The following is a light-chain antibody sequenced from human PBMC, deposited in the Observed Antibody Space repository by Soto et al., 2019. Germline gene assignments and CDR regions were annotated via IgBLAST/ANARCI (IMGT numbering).Light chain of an antibody. J-gene: IGKJ4*01. V-gene: IGKV3-15*01. CDR1: QSVTTSY. CDR3: QHYKTWPLA. Sequence: EIVLTQSPGTLSLSPGERATLSCRASQSVTTSYLAWYQQKPGQAPRLLIYDSNIRATGVPARFSGTRSGTEFTLTISGLQSEDFAIYYCQHYKTWPLAFGGGTKVDIK. CDR2: DSN.